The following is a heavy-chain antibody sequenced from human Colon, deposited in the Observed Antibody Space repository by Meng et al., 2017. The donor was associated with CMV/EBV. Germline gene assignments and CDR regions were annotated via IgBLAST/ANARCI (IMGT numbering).Heavy chain of an antibody. CDR2: IHHSVII. V-gene: IGHV4-31*03. CDR1: GDSVSTGYY. D-gene: IGHD5-24*01. Sequence: LTCTVSGDSVSTGYYWNWIRQHPGKGLEWIGCIHHSVIIYYNPSLTTRATISVDTSKNQFALNLSSVTAADTAVYYCSRGGDPYKIRLWGQGTLVTVSS. CDR3: SRGGDPYKIRL. J-gene: IGHJ4*02.